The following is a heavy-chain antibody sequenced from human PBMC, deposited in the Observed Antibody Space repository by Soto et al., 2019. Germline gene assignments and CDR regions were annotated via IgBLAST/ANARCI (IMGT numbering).Heavy chain of an antibody. J-gene: IGHJ4*02. D-gene: IGHD5-12*01. CDR2: ISGSGGST. V-gene: IGHV3-23*01. CDR1: GFTFSNAW. CDR3: ARERRDGYNWFDY. Sequence: PGGSLRLSCAASGFTFSNAWMSWVRQAPGKGLEWVSGISGSGGSTSYADSVQGRFTISRDNSKNTLYLQINSLRAGDTAVYYCARERRDGYNWFDYWGQGTLVTVSS.